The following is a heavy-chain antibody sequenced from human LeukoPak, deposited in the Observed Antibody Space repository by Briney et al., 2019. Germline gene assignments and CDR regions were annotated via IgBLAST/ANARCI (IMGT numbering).Heavy chain of an antibody. CDR2: IYYSGST. D-gene: IGHD3-3*01. J-gene: IGHJ6*03. CDR3: ARQSADFPHYMDV. V-gene: IGHV4-59*08. Sequence: SETLSLTCTVSGGSISRYYWSWIRQPPGKGLEWIGYIYYSGSTNYNPSLKSRVTISVDTSKNQFSLKLSSVTAADTAVYYCARQSADFPHYMDVRGKGTTVTVSS. CDR1: GGSISRYY.